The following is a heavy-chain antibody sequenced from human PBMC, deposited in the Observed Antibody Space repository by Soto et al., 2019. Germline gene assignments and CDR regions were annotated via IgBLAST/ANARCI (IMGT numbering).Heavy chain of an antibody. J-gene: IGHJ6*02. CDR3: AKVRASYLSASYFYYGLDV. V-gene: IGHV3-23*01. Sequence: EVELLESGGGLVRPGGSLRLSCAASGFTFSHYVLSWVRQAPGRGLEWVSSISGSGSSVYLADSVRGRFTMSRDLSRNTGALQMNSLRAEDTAIYYCAKVRASYLSASYFYYGLDVWGQGTTVTVSS. CDR1: GFTFSHYV. D-gene: IGHD2-21*01. CDR2: ISGSGSSV.